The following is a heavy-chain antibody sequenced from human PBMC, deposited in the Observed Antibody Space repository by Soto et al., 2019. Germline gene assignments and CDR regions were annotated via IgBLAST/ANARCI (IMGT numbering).Heavy chain of an antibody. CDR2: VNPNGAST. V-gene: IGHV1-46*01. J-gene: IGHJ4*02. CDR1: GYSSSNYY. D-gene: IGHD2-8*02. CDR3: ASLTTIWSN. Sequence: QIQVVQSGAEVKEPGASVKVSCMASGYSSSNYYTHWVRQAPGQGLEWMGIVNPNGASTNYAQRFQGRVTLTRDTSTNTDYMELSRLTSDDTAVYFCASLTTIWSNWGQGTLVTVSS.